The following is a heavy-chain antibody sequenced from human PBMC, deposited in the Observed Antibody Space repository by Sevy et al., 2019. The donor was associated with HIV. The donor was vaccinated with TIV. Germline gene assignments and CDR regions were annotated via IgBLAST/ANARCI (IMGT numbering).Heavy chain of an antibody. CDR2: ISYDGSNK. CDR3: AKSTYYYDSMDV. Sequence: GGSLRLSCAASGFTFSSYGMRWVRQAPGKGLEWVAVISYDGSNKYYADSVKGRFTISRDNSKNTLYLQMNSLRAEDTAVYYCAKSTYYYDSMDVWGQGTTVTVSS. J-gene: IGHJ6*02. V-gene: IGHV3-30*18. D-gene: IGHD3-22*01. CDR1: GFTFSSYG.